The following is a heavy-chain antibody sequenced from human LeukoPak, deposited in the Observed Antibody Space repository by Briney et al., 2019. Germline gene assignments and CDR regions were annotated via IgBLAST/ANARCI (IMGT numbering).Heavy chain of an antibody. Sequence: GGSLRLSCAASGFTFSSYAMSWVRQAPGKGLEWVSAISGSGGSTYYADSVKGRFTISRDNSKNTLYLQMNSLRAEDTAVYYCAREGLELYYYYMDVWGKGTTVTVSS. V-gene: IGHV3-23*01. CDR3: AREGLELYYYYMDV. J-gene: IGHJ6*03. CDR1: GFTFSSYA. D-gene: IGHD1-7*01. CDR2: ISGSGGST.